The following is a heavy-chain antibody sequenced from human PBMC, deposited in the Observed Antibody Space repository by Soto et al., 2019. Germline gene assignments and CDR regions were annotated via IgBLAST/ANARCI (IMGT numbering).Heavy chain of an antibody. J-gene: IGHJ4*02. Sequence: GGSLRLSCAASGFTFGNYWMHWVRQAPGRGLEWVSRMNSDGSSTNYADSVKGRFTVSRDNAKNTLYLQMNSLRAEDTAVYYCATAEVDYWGPGTLVT. CDR3: ATAEVDY. CDR2: MNSDGSST. CDR1: GFTFGNYW. V-gene: IGHV3-74*01.